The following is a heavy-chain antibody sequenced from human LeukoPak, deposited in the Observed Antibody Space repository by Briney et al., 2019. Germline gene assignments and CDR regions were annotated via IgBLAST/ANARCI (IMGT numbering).Heavy chain of an antibody. CDR1: GGSLSSYY. V-gene: IGHV4-59*08. Sequence: PSETLSLTCTVSGGSLSSYYWSWIRQPPGKGREWIGYIYYSGSTNYNPSLKSRVTISVDTSKNQFFLKLSSVTAADTAVYYCASTGYSSSWYFDYWGQGTLVTVSA. J-gene: IGHJ4*02. CDR2: IYYSGST. D-gene: IGHD6-13*01. CDR3: ASTGYSSSWYFDY.